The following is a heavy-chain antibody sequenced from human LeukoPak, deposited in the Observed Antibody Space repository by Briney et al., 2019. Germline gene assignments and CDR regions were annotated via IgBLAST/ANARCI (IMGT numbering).Heavy chain of an antibody. Sequence: RGSLRLSCAASGFTFSSYAMSWVGQAPGKGVEWVSAINGSGGSTYYAPSVKSRFTISRDTSKNTLYLKMNSMRAEDTAVYYCAKVIVVVSSLGAFDIWGQGTMVTVSS. V-gene: IGHV3-23*01. CDR2: INGSGGST. CDR1: GFTFSSYA. D-gene: IGHD3-22*01. CDR3: AKVIVVVSSLGAFDI. J-gene: IGHJ3*02.